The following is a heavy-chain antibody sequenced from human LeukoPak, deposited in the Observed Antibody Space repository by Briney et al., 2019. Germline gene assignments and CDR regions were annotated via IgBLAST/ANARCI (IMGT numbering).Heavy chain of an antibody. J-gene: IGHJ6*03. CDR2: ISGSGGST. CDR3: AKDPHSSSWYYYYMDV. Sequence: AGGSLRLSCAASGFTFSSYAMSWVRQAPGKGLEWVSAISGSGGSTYYADSVKGRFTISRDNSKNTLYLQMNSLRAEDTAVYYCAKDPHSSSWYYYYMDVWGKGTTVTVSS. CDR1: GFTFSSYA. D-gene: IGHD6-13*01. V-gene: IGHV3-23*01.